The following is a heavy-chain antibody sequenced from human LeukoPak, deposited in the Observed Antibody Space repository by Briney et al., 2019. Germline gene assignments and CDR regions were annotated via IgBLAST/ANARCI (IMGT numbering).Heavy chain of an antibody. CDR1: GYTFTGYY. CDR2: INPNSGGT. Sequence: GASVKVSCKASGYTFTGYYMHWVRQAPGQGLEWMGWINPNSGGTNYAQKFQGRVTMTRDTSISTAYMELSRLRSDDTAVYYCARTYGGGVTDAFDIWGQGTIVTVSS. V-gene: IGHV1-2*02. D-gene: IGHD2-21*01. CDR3: ARTYGGGVTDAFDI. J-gene: IGHJ3*02.